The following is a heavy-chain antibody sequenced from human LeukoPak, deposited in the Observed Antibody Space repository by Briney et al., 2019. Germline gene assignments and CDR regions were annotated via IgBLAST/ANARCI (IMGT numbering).Heavy chain of an antibody. CDR2: NSGSGGST. CDR3: ARYYEGWGYCSGGSCYRAYYGMDV. CDR1: GFTFSSYA. D-gene: IGHD2-15*01. V-gene: IGHV3-23*01. Sequence: GGSLRLSCAASGFTFSSYAMSWVRQAAEKGLEWVSANSGSGGSTYYADSVKGRFTISRDNSKNTLYLQMNSLRSDDTAVYYCARYYEGWGYCSGGSCYRAYYGMDVWGQGTTVTVSS. J-gene: IGHJ6*02.